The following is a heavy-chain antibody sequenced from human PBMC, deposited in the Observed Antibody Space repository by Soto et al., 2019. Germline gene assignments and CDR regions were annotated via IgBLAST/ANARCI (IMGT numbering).Heavy chain of an antibody. CDR3: ARVGGYCGYIDY. Sequence: QVQLQESGPGLVKPSQTLSLTCTVSGGSISSGGYYWSWIRQHPGKGLEWIGYIYYSGSTYYNPSIKSRVTISVDTSKNQFSLMLSSVTAADTAVYYCARVGGYCGYIDYWGQGTLVTVFS. J-gene: IGHJ4*02. CDR1: GGSISSGGYY. V-gene: IGHV4-31*03. CDR2: IYYSGST. D-gene: IGHD1-26*01.